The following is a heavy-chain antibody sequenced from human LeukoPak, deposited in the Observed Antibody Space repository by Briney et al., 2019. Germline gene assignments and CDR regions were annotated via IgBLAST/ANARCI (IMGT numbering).Heavy chain of an antibody. J-gene: IGHJ4*02. CDR3: ARASGSYYHFDY. Sequence: AETLSLTCAVYGGSFSGYYWSWIRQPPGKGLEWVGEINHSGSTNYNPSLKSRVTIPVHTSKNQFSLKLSSVTAADTAVYYCARASGSYYHFDYWGQGTLVTVSS. CDR2: INHSGST. CDR1: GGSFSGYY. D-gene: IGHD1-26*01. V-gene: IGHV4-34*01.